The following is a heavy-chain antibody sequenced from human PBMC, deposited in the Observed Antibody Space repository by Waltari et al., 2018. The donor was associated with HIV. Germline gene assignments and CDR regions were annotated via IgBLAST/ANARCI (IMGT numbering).Heavy chain of an antibody. CDR3: AKDRQKIGYYDILTGYLDY. CDR2: ISYDGSNK. Sequence: QVQLVESGGGGFQPRRSLRLSCAASGFTFSSYGIPWVRQAPGKGLEWVAVISYDGSNKYYADSVKGRFTISRDNSKNTLYLQMNSLRAEDTAVYYCAKDRQKIGYYDILTGYLDYWGQGTLVTVSS. D-gene: IGHD3-9*01. CDR1: GFTFSSYG. V-gene: IGHV3-30*18. J-gene: IGHJ4*02.